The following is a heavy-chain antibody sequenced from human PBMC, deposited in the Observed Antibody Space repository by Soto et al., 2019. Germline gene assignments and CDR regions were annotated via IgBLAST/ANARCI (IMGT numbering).Heavy chain of an antibody. CDR1: GFTFITYG. CDR3: ARDAGPLNY. D-gene: IGHD3-10*01. CDR2: ITGSGAGT. V-gene: IGHV3-23*01. J-gene: IGHJ4*02. Sequence: EVQLLESGGGLVQPGGSLRLSCAASGFTFITYGMTWVRQAPGKGLGYVSSITGSGAGTYYAESVKGRFTISRDNSNNTLYLQMNSLRAEDTAIYYCARDAGPLNYWGQGTLVTVSS.